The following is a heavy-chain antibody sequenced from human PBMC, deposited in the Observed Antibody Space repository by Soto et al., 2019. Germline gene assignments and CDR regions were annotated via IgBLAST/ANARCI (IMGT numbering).Heavy chain of an antibody. CDR2: INSDESTT. CDR3: ARASEPMYPLRFFDL. Sequence: EVQLVESGGGLVQPGGSLRLSCAASGFTFSSYHMHWVRQAPGKGLVWVSRINSDESTTTYADSVKGRFTISRDNAKNTLFPQMNSLRAEDTAVYYCARASEPMYPLRFFDLWGRGTLVTVSS. J-gene: IGHJ2*01. D-gene: IGHD2-2*01. CDR1: GFTFSSYH. V-gene: IGHV3-74*03.